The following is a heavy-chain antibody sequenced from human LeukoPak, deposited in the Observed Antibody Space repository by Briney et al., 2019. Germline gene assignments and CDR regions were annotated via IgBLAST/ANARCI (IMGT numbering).Heavy chain of an antibody. CDR3: AREGEYSGSYRRYFDF. V-gene: IGHV3-23*01. D-gene: IGHD1-26*01. CDR1: EFTFSNYA. CDR2: LSGSGSST. Sequence: GGSLRLSCAASEFTFSNYAMSWVRQAPGKGLEWVSALSGSGSSTYYADSVKGRFTISRDNAKNSLFLQMNSLRPEDTAVYYCAREGEYSGSYRRYFDFWGRGTLVTVSS. J-gene: IGHJ2*01.